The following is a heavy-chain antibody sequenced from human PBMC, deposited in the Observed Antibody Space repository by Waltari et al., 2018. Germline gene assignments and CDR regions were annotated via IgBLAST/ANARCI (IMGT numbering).Heavy chain of an antibody. V-gene: IGHV3-11*06. D-gene: IGHD3-16*01. CDR1: GFTFSDSY. J-gene: IGHJ4*02. CDR3: AGGGWGRDALAY. Sequence: QVHLVESGGGLVKPGGSLRLSCAASGFTFSDSYMSWIRQAPGRGLDGISYISATSSFKNYAESVKGRFTISRYNTDNSLYLEMRGLRAEDTAVYYCAGGGWGRDALAYWGQGTLVTVSS. CDR2: ISATSSFK.